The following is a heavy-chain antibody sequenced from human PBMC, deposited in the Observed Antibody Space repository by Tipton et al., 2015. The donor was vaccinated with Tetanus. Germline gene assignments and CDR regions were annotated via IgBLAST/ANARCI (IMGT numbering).Heavy chain of an antibody. CDR3: ARSHDYGDYGNWFDP. CDR2: ICAYNGNT. V-gene: IGHV1-18*04. Sequence: QVQLVQSGAEVKKPGASVKVSCKASGYTFTCYGISWVRQASGQGLEWIGWICAYNGNTNYAQKLQGRVTMTTDTYTSTAYMEMRSLRSDDTAVYYCARSHDYGDYGNWFDPWGQGTLVTVSS. CDR1: GYTFTCYG. J-gene: IGHJ5*02. D-gene: IGHD4-17*01.